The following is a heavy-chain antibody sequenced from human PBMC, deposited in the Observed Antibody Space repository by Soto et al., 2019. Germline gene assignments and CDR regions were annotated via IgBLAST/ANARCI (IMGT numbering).Heavy chain of an antibody. CDR2: IIPILGIA. V-gene: IGHV1-69*02. CDR1: GGTFSSYT. CDR3: AFQVGATSPFDY. J-gene: IGHJ4*02. Sequence: QVQLVQSGAEVKKPGSSVKVSCKASGGTFSSYTISWVRQAPGQGLEWMGRIIPILGIANYAQKFQGRVTITADKSTSPAYMELSSLRSEDTAVYYCAFQVGATSPFDYGGQGTLVTVSS. D-gene: IGHD1-26*01.